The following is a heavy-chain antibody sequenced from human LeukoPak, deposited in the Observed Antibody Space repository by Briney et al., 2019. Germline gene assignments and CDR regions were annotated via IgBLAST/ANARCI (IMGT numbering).Heavy chain of an antibody. D-gene: IGHD2-2*01. CDR3: VKHSAPVLAAARFDY. CDR2: IQYDGSNK. J-gene: IGHJ4*02. CDR1: GFTFSSYG. Sequence: PGGSLRLSCAASGFTFSSYGMHWVRQAPGKGLEWVAFIQYDGSNKYYADSVKGRFTISRDNSKNTLYLQMNSLRAEDTALYYCVKHSAPVLAAARFDYWGQGNLVTVSS. V-gene: IGHV3-30*02.